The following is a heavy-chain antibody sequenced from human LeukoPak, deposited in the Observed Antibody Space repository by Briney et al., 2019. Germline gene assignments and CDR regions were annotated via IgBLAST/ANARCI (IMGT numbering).Heavy chain of an antibody. V-gene: IGHV3-48*01. CDR3: ARDGVRGDQGYYYYYYMDV. D-gene: IGHD3-3*01. J-gene: IGHJ6*03. CDR2: ISSSSSTI. Sequence: AGSLRLSCAASGFTFSSYSMNWVRQAAGKGLEWVSYISSSSSTIYYADSVKGRFTISRDNAKNSLYLQMNSLRAEDTAVYYCARDGVRGDQGYYYYYYMDVWGKGTTVTVSS. CDR1: GFTFSSYS.